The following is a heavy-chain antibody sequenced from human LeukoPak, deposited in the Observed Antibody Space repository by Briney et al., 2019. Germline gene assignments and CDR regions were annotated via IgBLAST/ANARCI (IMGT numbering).Heavy chain of an antibody. D-gene: IGHD3-9*01. CDR3: ARAERYDILTGYYRDY. V-gene: IGHV3-66*02. CDR2: IRSGGST. Sequence: GGSLRLSCAASGFTVSSNYMSWVRQAPGKGLEWVSVIRSGGSTYYADSVKGRFTISRDNSKNTLYLQMNSLRAEDTAVYYCARAERYDILTGYYRDYWGQGTLVTVSS. J-gene: IGHJ4*02. CDR1: GFTVSSNY.